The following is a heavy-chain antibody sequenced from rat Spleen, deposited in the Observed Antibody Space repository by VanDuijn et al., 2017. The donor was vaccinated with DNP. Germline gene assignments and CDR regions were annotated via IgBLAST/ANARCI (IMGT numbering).Heavy chain of an antibody. CDR2: MWNDGDT. V-gene: IGHV2-32*01. D-gene: IGHD1-2*01. Sequence: QVQLKESGPGLVQPSQTLSLTCTVSGFSLTNSHVHWVRQPPGDGLEWMGVMWNDGDTSYNSTLKSRLSISRDTSKSQVFLKMHSLQTEDTATYYCARSPESSYIYYWHFDFWGPGTMVTVSS. CDR3: ARSPESSYIYYWHFDF. J-gene: IGHJ1*01. CDR1: GFSLTNSH.